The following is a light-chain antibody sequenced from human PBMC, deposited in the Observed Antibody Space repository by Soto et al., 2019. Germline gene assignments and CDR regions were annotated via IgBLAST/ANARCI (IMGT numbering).Light chain of an antibody. V-gene: IGLV1-51*01. CDR3: RAWDSSLKAVV. J-gene: IGLJ2*01. Sequence: QSVLTQPPSVSAAPGQKVIISCSGSSSNIGDNYVSWYQLVPGTAPKLLIFDNNRRPSGIPDRFAASKSGTSATLGITGLQTWDGAEYFCRAWDSSLKAVVFGGGTKLTVL. CDR2: DNN. CDR1: SSNIGDNY.